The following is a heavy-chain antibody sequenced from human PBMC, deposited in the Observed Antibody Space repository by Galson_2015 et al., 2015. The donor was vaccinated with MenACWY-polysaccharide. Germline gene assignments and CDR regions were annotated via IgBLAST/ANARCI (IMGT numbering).Heavy chain of an antibody. J-gene: IGHJ4*02. D-gene: IGHD6-13*01. CDR2: IWYDGSNK. CDR3: ARDTVPAAGFEY. V-gene: IGHV3-33*08. Sequence: SLRLSCAASGFTFSNYVLHWVRQAPGKGLEWVAVIWYDGSNKYYADSVKGRFTISRDNSKNTLYTQMNSLRAEDTAVYYCARDTVPAAGFEYWGQGTLVTVSS. CDR1: GFTFSNYV.